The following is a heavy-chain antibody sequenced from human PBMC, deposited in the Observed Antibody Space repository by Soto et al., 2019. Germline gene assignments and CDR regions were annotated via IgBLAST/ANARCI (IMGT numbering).Heavy chain of an antibody. CDR2: IYYSGST. Sequence: NPSEALGLTCTVSVGSISISSYYWGWIRQPPGTGLAWLGSIYYSGSTYYNPSLKSRVNISVDTSKNKFSLKLSSVTAADTAVYYCARHSSRGYYYDSSGTHPTGYWGQGTMVTVSS. V-gene: IGHV4-39*01. J-gene: IGHJ4*02. D-gene: IGHD3-22*01. CDR1: VGSISISSYY. CDR3: ARHSSRGYYYDSSGTHPTGY.